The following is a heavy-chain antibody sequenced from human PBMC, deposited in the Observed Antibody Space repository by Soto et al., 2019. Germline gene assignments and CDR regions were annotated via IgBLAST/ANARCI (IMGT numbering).Heavy chain of an antibody. V-gene: IGHV1-46*03. CDR2: INPSGGST. D-gene: IGHD1-26*01. CDR1: GYTFTSYY. CDR3: ARATTGVDAFDI. Sequence: QVQLVQSGAEVKKPGASVKVSCKASGYTFTSYYMHWVRQAPGQGLEWMGIINPSGGSTSYAQKFHGRGTMSTDTSTSTVYMELSSLRSEDTAVYYCARATTGVDAFDIWGQGTMVTVSS. J-gene: IGHJ3*02.